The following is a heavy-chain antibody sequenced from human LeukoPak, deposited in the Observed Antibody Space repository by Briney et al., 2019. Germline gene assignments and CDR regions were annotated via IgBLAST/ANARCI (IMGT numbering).Heavy chain of an antibody. J-gene: IGHJ3*02. D-gene: IGHD1-26*01. CDR1: GYTLTELS. CDR3: ATEGATSDAFDI. Sequence: ASVKVSCKVSGYTLTELSMHWVRQAPGKGLEWMGGFDPEDGETIYAQKLQGRVTMTEDTSTDTAYMELSSLRSEDTAVYYCATEGATSDAFDIWGQGTMVTVSS. V-gene: IGHV1-24*01. CDR2: FDPEDGET.